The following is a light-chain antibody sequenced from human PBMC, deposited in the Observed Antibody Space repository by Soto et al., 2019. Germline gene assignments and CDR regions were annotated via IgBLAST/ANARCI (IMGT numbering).Light chain of an antibody. J-gene: IGKJ4*01. CDR1: QSISSN. CDR3: QQYNNWPLT. V-gene: IGKV3-15*01. Sequence: IVLRQSPGTLSLSPCDRATLSCRASQSISSNLAWFQQKPGQAPRLLIYDASTMATGFPARFSGSGSGTEFTLTISSLQSEDFAVYYCQQYNNWPLTFGGGTKVDI. CDR2: DAS.